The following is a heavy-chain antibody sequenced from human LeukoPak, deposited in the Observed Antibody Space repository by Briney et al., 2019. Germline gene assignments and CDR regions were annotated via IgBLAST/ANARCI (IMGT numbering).Heavy chain of an antibody. D-gene: IGHD3-9*01. Sequence: GESLRLSCAASGFTFSAFGMNWVRQAPGKGLEWVSTITNSGGSTYYVDSVKGRFTISRDNSKNTLYLQMNSLRAEDTAKYYCTKDYCGKFCSAVWGQGTTVTVSS. CDR2: ITNSGGST. CDR3: TKDYCGKFCSAV. J-gene: IGHJ6*02. CDR1: GFTFSAFG. V-gene: IGHV3-23*01.